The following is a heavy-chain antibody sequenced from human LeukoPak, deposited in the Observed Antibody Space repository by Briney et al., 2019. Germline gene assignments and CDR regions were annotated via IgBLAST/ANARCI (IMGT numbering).Heavy chain of an antibody. Sequence: PGGSLRLSCVASGFTFSAYSMNWVRQAPGKGLEWVSYISRSGSYTYYAASVKGRFTISRDDAKSSLYLQMNSLRAEDTALYFCARSTILNAFDSWGQGILVTVSS. J-gene: IGHJ4*02. D-gene: IGHD1-26*01. CDR3: ARSTILNAFDS. CDR2: ISRSGSYT. V-gene: IGHV3-21*05. CDR1: GFTFSAYS.